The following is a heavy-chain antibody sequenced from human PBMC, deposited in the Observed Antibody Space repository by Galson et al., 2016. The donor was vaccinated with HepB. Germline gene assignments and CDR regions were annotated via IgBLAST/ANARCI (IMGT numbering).Heavy chain of an antibody. J-gene: IGHJ5*02. Sequence: SLRLSCAASGFTFSSYGMSWVRQAPGKGLEWVSAVSGSGGSTYYADSVKGRFTITRDNSKNTLYLQMNSLRAEDTAVYYCARVTVAGTGGFDPWGQGTLVTASS. CDR1: GFTFSSYG. V-gene: IGHV3-23*01. CDR2: VSGSGGST. D-gene: IGHD6-19*01. CDR3: ARVTVAGTGGFDP.